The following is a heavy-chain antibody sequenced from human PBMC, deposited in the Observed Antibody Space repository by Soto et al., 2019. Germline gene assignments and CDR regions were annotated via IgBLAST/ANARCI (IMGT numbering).Heavy chain of an antibody. CDR2: IWYDGSNQ. CDR3: PRVPSKTSGYYFDF. V-gene: IGHV3-33*01. D-gene: IGHD2-2*01. Sequence: QVQLVESGGGVVQPGGTLKLSCAASGFSFSRYGMHWVRQTPGKGLEWVAAIWYDGSNQYYADFVKGRFTISRDNSKNMVFLQMSRLGAEDTAVYYCPRVPSKTSGYYFDFWGQRTLVTVSS. CDR1: GFSFSRYG. J-gene: IGHJ4*02.